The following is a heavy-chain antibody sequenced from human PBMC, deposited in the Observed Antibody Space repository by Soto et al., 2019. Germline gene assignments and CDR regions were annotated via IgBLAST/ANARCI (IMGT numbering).Heavy chain of an antibody. Sequence: PGGSLRLSCAASGFTFSSYAMSWVRQAPGKGLEGVSASRGTGGDTYYADPVRGRFTISRDNTQNTLYLQMNSLRAEDTAVYYSANRAAEESWCTTASCFLIAFDIWGRGTMVTVSS. D-gene: IGHD2-2*01. CDR3: ANRAAEESWCTTASCFLIAFDI. CDR2: SRGTGGDT. CDR1: GFTFSSYA. V-gene: IGHV3-23*01. J-gene: IGHJ3*02.